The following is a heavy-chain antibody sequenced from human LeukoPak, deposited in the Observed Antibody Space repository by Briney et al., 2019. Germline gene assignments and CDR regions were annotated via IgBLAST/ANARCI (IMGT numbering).Heavy chain of an antibody. CDR2: IYYSGST. V-gene: IGHV4-59*12. Sequence: SETLSLTCTVSGGSISSYYWSWIRQPPGKGLEWIGYIYYSGSTNYNPSLKSRVTISVDTSKNQFSLKLSSVTAADTAVYYCAREGAFDIWGQGTMVTVSS. CDR1: GGSISSYY. CDR3: AREGAFDI. J-gene: IGHJ3*02.